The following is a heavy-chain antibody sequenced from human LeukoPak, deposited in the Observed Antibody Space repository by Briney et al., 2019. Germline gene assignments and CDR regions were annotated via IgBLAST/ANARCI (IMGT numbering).Heavy chain of an antibody. Sequence: SETLSLTCTVSGHSISIYYWSWIRQPAGKGLEWVGRIFTSGSTNYNPSLKSRVTMAVDTSRNQFSLKLSSVTAADTAVYYCAGDPVLLWCGEDAEYYGMDVWGQGTTVTVSS. CDR2: IFTSGST. D-gene: IGHD3-10*01. V-gene: IGHV4-4*07. CDR1: GHSISIYY. J-gene: IGHJ6*02. CDR3: AGDPVLLWCGEDAEYYGMDV.